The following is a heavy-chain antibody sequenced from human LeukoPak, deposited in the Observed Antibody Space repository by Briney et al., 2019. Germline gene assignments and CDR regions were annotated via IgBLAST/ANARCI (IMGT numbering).Heavy chain of an antibody. V-gene: IGHV4-30-4*01. Sequence: SQTLSLTCTVSGGSISSGDYYWSWIRQPPGKGLEWIGYIYYSGSTYYNPSLKSRVTISVDTSKNQFSLKLSSVTAADAAVYYCARAGITMVRGEDWFDPWGQGTRVTVSS. CDR3: ARAGITMVRGEDWFDP. CDR1: GGSISSGDYY. D-gene: IGHD3-10*01. J-gene: IGHJ5*02. CDR2: IYYSGST.